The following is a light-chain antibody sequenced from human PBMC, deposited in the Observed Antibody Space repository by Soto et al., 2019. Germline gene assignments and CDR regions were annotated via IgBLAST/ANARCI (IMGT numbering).Light chain of an antibody. Sequence: SVLTQPPSVSGAPGQRVTISCTGSSSNIGAGFDVHWYHQIAGTAPKLLIYGNSNRPSGVPDRFSGSKSGTSASLAINGLQAEDEADYYCSSYTSSSTYVFGTGTKVTVL. CDR1: SSNIGAGFD. CDR2: GNS. CDR3: SSYTSSSTYV. V-gene: IGLV1-40*01. J-gene: IGLJ1*01.